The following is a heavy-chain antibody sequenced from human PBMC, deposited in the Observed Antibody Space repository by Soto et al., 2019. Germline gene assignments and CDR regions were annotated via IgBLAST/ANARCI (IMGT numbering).Heavy chain of an antibody. CDR3: AKEGRLDCSSASCYSAMDV. CDR2: ISGSGGST. Sequence: EVQLLESGGGLVQPGGSLRLSCAASGFTFSSYAMSWVRQAPGKGLEWVSAISGSGGSTYYADSVKGRFTISRDNSKNTLYLQMNIRRAEDTAVYDCAKEGRLDCSSASCYSAMDVWGQGTTVTVSS. J-gene: IGHJ6*02. D-gene: IGHD2-2*01. CDR1: GFTFSSYA. V-gene: IGHV3-23*01.